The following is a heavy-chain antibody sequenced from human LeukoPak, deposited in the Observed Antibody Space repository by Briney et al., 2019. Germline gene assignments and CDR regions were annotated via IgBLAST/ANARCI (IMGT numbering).Heavy chain of an antibody. V-gene: IGHV1-18*01. D-gene: IGHD4-17*01. CDR3: ARVDPYGDPTNWFDP. CDR2: ISAYNGNT. J-gene: IGHJ5*02. CDR1: GYTFTSYG. Sequence: ASVKVSCKASGYTFTSYGVSWVRQAPGQGLEWMGWISAYNGNTNYAQKLQGRVTMTTDTSTSTAYMELRSLRSDDTAVYYCARVDPYGDPTNWFDPWGQGTLVTVSS.